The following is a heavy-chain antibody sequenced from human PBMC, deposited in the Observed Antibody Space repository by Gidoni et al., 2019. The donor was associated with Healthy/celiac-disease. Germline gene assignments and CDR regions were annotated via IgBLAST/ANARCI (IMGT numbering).Heavy chain of an antibody. D-gene: IGHD4-17*01. CDR1: GFTFSYYY. V-gene: IGHV3-11*01. Sequence: VQLVESGGGLVTPGGSLRLPCASSGFTFSYYYMSWIRQAPGKGLGWVLYISSSGSTRYHADSVKGRFTISRDNAKNSLYLQMNSLRAEDTAVYYCARGLRGDYSSQWGQGTLVTVSS. CDR3: ARGLRGDYSSQ. CDR2: ISSSGSTR. J-gene: IGHJ4*02.